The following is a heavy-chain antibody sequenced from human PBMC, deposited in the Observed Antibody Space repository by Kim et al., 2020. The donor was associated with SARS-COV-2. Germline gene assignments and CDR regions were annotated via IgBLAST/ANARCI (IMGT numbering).Heavy chain of an antibody. D-gene: IGHD3-3*01. J-gene: IGHJ4*02. V-gene: IGHV3-30*18. CDR2: ISYDGSNK. Sequence: GGSLRLSCAASGFTFSSYGMHWVRQAPGKGLEWVAVISYDGSNKYYEDSVKGRFTISRDNSKNTLYLQMNSLRAEDTAVYYCAKVAPKERFLEWDYWGQGTLVTVSS. CDR3: AKVAPKERFLEWDY. CDR1: GFTFSSYG.